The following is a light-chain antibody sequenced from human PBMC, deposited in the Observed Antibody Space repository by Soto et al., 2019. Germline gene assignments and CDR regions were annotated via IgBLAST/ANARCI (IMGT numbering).Light chain of an antibody. J-gene: IGKJ1*01. CDR1: QSIGSW. Sequence: DIQMTQSPSTLSASVGDRVTITCWASQSIGSWLAWHQQKPGKAPKLLIYDGTYLESGVPSRFSGSGSGTEFPLTISTLQPDDSATYYCQQYESHSETFGQGTKVDIK. CDR2: DGT. CDR3: QQYESHSET. V-gene: IGKV1-5*01.